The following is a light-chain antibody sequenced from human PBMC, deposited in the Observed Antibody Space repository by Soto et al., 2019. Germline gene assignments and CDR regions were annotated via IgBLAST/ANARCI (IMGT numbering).Light chain of an antibody. CDR3: QQYNNYLWT. J-gene: IGKJ1*01. V-gene: IGKV1-39*01. Sequence: GDRITITGRSSQSISRYLNWYQQGPGTAPKVLIFGANSLQSGVPSRFSGSGSGTEFTLTISSLQPDDFATYYCQQYNNYLWTFGQGTTV. CDR1: QSISRY. CDR2: GAN.